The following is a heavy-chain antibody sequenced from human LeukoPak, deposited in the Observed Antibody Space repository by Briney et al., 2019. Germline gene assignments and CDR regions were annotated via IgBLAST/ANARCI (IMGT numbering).Heavy chain of an antibody. D-gene: IGHD6-13*01. CDR2: INPSGGST. CDR1: GYTFTSYY. CDR3: ARGIALDFDY. Sequence: VSVKVSCKASGYTFTSYYMHWVRQSPGQGLEGMGIINPSGGSTSYAQKFQGRVTMTRDTSTSPVHMELSRLRSEDTAVYYCARGIALDFDYWGQGTLVTVSS. J-gene: IGHJ4*02. V-gene: IGHV1-46*03.